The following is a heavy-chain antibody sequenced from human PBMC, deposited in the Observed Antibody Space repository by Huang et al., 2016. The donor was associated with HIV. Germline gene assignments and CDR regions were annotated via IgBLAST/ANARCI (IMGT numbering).Heavy chain of an antibody. CDR1: GFDFSSYA. J-gene: IGHJ4*02. Sequence: QVQLGESGGGVVQPEKSLRLSCAASGFDFSSYAMNWVRQAAGKGRQWVAVISKDGNNMYYSDSVKCRFIISRDNSKNTLYLQMNSLRGEDTAIYYCARGGILGTSWYRPFDYWGQGTLVTVSS. CDR2: ISKDGNNM. D-gene: IGHD6-13*01. V-gene: IGHV3-30-3*01. CDR3: ARGGILGTSWYRPFDY.